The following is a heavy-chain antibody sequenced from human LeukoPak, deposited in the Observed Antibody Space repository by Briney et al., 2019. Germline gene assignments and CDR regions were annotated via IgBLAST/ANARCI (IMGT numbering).Heavy chain of an antibody. CDR1: GFTFSSYT. D-gene: IGHD7-27*01. CDR2: ITTSDGNT. CDR3: AKDGGLWVSAHWGDS. J-gene: IGHJ4*02. V-gene: IGHV3-23*01. Sequence: GGSLRLSCAASGFTFSSYTMSWVRQAPGKGLEWVSTITTSDGNTYYADSVKGRFTISRDNSKNTLFLQMNSLRAEDTAVYYCAKDGGLWVSAHWGDSWGRGTLVTVSS.